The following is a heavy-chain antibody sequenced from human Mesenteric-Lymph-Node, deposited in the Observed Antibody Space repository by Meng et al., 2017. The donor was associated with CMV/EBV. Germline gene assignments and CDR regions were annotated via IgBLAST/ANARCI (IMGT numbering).Heavy chain of an antibody. Sequence: GESLKISCAASGFSFSTYEMNWVRQAPGKGLEWVSYISSSSSTIYYADSVKGRFTISRDNAKDSLYLQMNSLRAEDTALYYCARDQPANWNDVISYWGQGTLVTVSS. V-gene: IGHV3-48*03. J-gene: IGHJ4*02. CDR3: ARDQPANWNDVISY. D-gene: IGHD1-1*01. CDR1: GFSFSTYE. CDR2: ISSSSSTI.